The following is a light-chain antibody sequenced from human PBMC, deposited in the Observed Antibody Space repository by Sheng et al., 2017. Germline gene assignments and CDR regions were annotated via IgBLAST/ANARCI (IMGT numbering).Light chain of an antibody. Sequence: EIVMTQSPATLSVSPGERATLSCRASQSVSSNLAWYQQKPGQPPRLLIYGASTRATGMPARFSGSGSGTEFALTISSLQSEDFAVYYCQQYHNWPYTFGQGTKLEIK. CDR2: GAS. CDR1: QSVSSN. CDR3: QQYHNWPYT. V-gene: IGKV3-15*01. J-gene: IGKJ2*01.